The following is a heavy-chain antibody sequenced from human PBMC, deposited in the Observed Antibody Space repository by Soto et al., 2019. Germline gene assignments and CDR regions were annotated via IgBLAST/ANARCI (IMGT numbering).Heavy chain of an antibody. CDR1: GGSISSGGFS. CDR2: IYHSGST. V-gene: IGHV4-30-2*05. CDR3: ARSVFP. Sequence: PSETLSLTCAVSGGSISSGGFSWSWIRQPPGKGLEWIGYIYHSGSTYYNPSLKSRVTISVDTSKNQFSLKLSSVTAADTAVYYCARSVFPWGQGTLVTAPQ. J-gene: IGHJ5*02.